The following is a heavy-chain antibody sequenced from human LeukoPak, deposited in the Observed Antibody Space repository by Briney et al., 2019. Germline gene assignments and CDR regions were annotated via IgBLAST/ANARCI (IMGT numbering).Heavy chain of an antibody. V-gene: IGHV1-69*02. CDR3: ARTPGVSVVVPAAKYYMDV. Sequence: EASVKVSCKASGGTFSSYTISWVRQAPGQGLEWMGRIIPILGIANYAQKFQGRVPITADKSTSTAYMELSSLRSEDTAVYYCARTPGVSVVVPAAKYYMDVWGKGTTVTVSS. CDR1: GGTFSSYT. D-gene: IGHD2-2*01. CDR2: IIPILGIA. J-gene: IGHJ6*03.